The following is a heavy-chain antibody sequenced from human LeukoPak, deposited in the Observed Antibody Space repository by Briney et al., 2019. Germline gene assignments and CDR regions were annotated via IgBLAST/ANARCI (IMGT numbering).Heavy chain of an antibody. J-gene: IGHJ6*02. Sequence: GGSLRLSCAASGFIVSSNYMSWVRQAPGKGLEWVSYISSTSSTIYYADSVKGRFTISRDNAKNSLYLQMNSLRAEDTAVYYCAINPTQLLGYYYYGVDIWGQGTTVTVSS. CDR3: AINPTQLLGYYYYGVDI. V-gene: IGHV3-48*01. CDR1: GFIVSSNY. CDR2: ISSTSSTI. D-gene: IGHD2-2*01.